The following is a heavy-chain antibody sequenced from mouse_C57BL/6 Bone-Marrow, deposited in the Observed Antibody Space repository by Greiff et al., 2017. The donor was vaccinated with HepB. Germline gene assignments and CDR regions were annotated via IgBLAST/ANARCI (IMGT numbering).Heavy chain of an antibody. CDR3: ARRGYRVLYWYFDV. J-gene: IGHJ1*03. V-gene: IGHV1-64*01. D-gene: IGHD2-12*01. CDR1: GYTFTSYW. CDR2: IHPNSGST. Sequence: QVQLQQPGAELVKPGASVKLSCKASGYTFTSYWMHWVKQRPGHGLEWIGMIHPNSGSTNYNEKFKSKATLTVDKSSSTAYMQLSSLTSEDSAVYYCARRGYRVLYWYFDVWGTGTTVTVSS.